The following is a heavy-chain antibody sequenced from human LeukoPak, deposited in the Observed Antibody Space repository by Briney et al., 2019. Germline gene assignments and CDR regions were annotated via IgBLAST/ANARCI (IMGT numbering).Heavy chain of an antibody. V-gene: IGHV3-23*01. CDR1: GFIFSSYA. CDR2: ISGSGGST. J-gene: IGHJ6*02. CDR3: AKHRGYYYDSSGYYFFGMDV. Sequence: GGSLRLSCAASGFIFSSYAMSWVRQAPGKGLEWVSAISGSGGSTYYADSVKGRFTISRDNSKNTLYLQMNSLRAEDTAVYYCAKHRGYYYDSSGYYFFGMDVWGQGTTVTVSS. D-gene: IGHD3-22*01.